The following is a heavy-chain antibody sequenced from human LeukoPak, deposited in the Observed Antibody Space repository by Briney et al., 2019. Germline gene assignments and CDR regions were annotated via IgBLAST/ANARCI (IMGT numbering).Heavy chain of an antibody. J-gene: IGHJ6*03. CDR2: IYYSGST. Sequence: SETLSLTCTVSGGSISSYYWSWIRQPPGKGLEWIGYIYYSGSTNYNPSLKSRVTISVDTSKNQFSLKLSSVTAADTAVYYCARVRSLLRNYYYMDVWGKGTTVTVSS. CDR3: ARVRSLLRNYYYMDV. CDR1: GGSISSYY. D-gene: IGHD2-21*01. V-gene: IGHV4-59*01.